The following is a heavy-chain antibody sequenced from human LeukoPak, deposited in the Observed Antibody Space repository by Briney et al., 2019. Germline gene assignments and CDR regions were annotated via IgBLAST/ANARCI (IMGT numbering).Heavy chain of an antibody. Sequence: ASVKVSCKASGYTFTSYFIHWVRQAPGQGPEWVGIVHPSGGSTSYAEKFQGRVTMTSDTSTSTVYMELSSLRSEDTAVYYCARDHRGYGSPWPFDYWGQGIQVTVSS. V-gene: IGHV1-46*01. J-gene: IGHJ4*02. CDR2: VHPSGGST. CDR1: GYTFTSYF. D-gene: IGHD2-15*01. CDR3: ARDHRGYGSPWPFDY.